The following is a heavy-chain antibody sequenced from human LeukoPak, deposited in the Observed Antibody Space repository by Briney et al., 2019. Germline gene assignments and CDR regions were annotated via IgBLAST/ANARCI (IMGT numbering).Heavy chain of an antibody. CDR1: GFTFSNYN. V-gene: IGHV3-21*06. D-gene: IGHD3-10*01. CDR3: ARALWSGPVYYGMDV. CDR2: ISSTSSYV. Sequence: GGSLRLSCAASGFTFSNYNFYWVRQAPGKGLEWVSSISSTSSYVYYADSVKGRFTISRDNAKNSLYLQMNSLRAEDTAVYYCARALWSGPVYYGMDVWGQGTTVTVSS. J-gene: IGHJ6*02.